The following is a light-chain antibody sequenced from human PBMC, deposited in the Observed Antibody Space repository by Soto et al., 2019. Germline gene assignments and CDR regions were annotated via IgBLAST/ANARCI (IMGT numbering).Light chain of an antibody. Sequence: DLQMTQSPSSLSASVGDSVTITCQASQDINTYLNWYQQKPGKAPKLLIYDTSNLETGVPSRFSGSGSGTHFTFTISNLQPEDIATYYCQQFENLPLTFGGGTKVEIK. CDR2: DTS. V-gene: IGKV1-33*01. CDR1: QDINTY. CDR3: QQFENLPLT. J-gene: IGKJ4*01.